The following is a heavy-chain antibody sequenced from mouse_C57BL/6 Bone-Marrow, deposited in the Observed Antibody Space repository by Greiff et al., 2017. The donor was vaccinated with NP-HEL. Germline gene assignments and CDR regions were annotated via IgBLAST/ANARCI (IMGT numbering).Heavy chain of an antibody. CDR1: GYTFTDYV. V-gene: IGHV1-15*01. J-gene: IGHJ2*01. CDR2: IDPETGGT. D-gene: IGHD3-3*01. Sequence: QVQLKESGAELVRPGASVTLSCKASGYTFTDYVMHWVKQTPVHGLEWIGAIDPETGGTAYNQKFKGKAILTADKSSSTAYMELRSLTSEDSAVYYCGDVVDYWGQGTTLTVSS. CDR3: GDVVDY.